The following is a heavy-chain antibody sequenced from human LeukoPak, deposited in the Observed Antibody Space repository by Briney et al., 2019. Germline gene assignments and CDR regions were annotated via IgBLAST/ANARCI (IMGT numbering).Heavy chain of an antibody. CDR1: GFTFSSYS. CDR2: ISSSSSYI. Sequence: GGSLRLSCAASGFTFSSYSMNWVRQAPGKGLEWVSSISSSSSYIYYADSVKGRFTISRDNAKNSLYLQMNSLRAEDTAVYYCARDPPPAGGDGETVWADAFDIWGQGTMVTVSS. J-gene: IGHJ3*02. V-gene: IGHV3-21*01. D-gene: IGHD3-16*01. CDR3: ARDPPPAGGDGETVWADAFDI.